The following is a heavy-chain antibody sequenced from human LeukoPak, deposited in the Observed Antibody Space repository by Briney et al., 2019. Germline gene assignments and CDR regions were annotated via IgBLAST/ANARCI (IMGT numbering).Heavy chain of an antibody. J-gene: IGHJ4*02. V-gene: IGHV1-46*01. CDR3: ARVRGEGYCSSTSCYTVFDY. Sequence: ASVKVSCKASGYTFTSYYMHWVPQAPGQGLEWMGIINPSGGSTSYAQKFQGRVTMTRDTSTSTVYMELSSLRSEDTAVYYCARVRGEGYCSSTSCYTVFDYWGQGTLVTVSS. D-gene: IGHD2-2*02. CDR2: INPSGGST. CDR1: GYTFTSYY.